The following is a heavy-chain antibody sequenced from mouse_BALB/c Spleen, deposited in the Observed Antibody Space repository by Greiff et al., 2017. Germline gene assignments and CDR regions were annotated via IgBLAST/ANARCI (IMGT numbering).Heavy chain of an antibody. J-gene: IGHJ4*01. CDR2: ISSGGGST. D-gene: IGHD3-2*01. Sequence: EVKLMESGGGLVQPGGSLKLSCAASGFAFSSYDMSWVRQTPEKRLEWVAYISSGGGSTYYPDTVKGRFTISRDNAKNTLYLQMSSLKSEDTAMYYCARHDSSGYYAMDYWGQGTSVTVSS. CDR3: ARHDSSGYYAMDY. CDR1: GFAFSSYD. V-gene: IGHV5-12-1*01.